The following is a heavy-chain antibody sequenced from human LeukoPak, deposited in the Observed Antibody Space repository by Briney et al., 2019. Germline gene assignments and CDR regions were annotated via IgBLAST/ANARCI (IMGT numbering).Heavy chain of an antibody. J-gene: IGHJ4*02. CDR2: ITGSGGTT. D-gene: IGHD2-2*01. CDR3: AKDREVSAARVYDY. CDR1: GFTFSNYD. Sequence: GRSLRLSCAASGFTFSNYDLIWVRHAPGRGLEWVSAITGSGGTTSYADSVKGRFTISRDNSRNTLYLQMNSLRAEDAAVYYCAKDREVSAARVYDYWGQGTLVTVSS. V-gene: IGHV3-23*01.